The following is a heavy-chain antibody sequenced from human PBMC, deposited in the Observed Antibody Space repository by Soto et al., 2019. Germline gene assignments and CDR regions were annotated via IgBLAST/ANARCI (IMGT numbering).Heavy chain of an antibody. J-gene: IGHJ3*02. CDR1: GFTFSSYG. CDR2: IWYDGSNK. D-gene: IGHD3-16*02. CDR3: ARESNDYIWGSYRPNAFDI. V-gene: IGHV3-33*01. Sequence: GGSLRLSCAASGFTFSSYGMHWVRQAPGKGLEWVAVIWYDGSNKYYADSVKGRFTISRDNSKNTLNLQMNSLRAEDTAVYYCARESNDYIWGSYRPNAFDIWGQGTMVTVSS.